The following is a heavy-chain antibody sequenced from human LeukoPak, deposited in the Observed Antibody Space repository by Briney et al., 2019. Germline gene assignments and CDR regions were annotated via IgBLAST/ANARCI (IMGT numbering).Heavy chain of an antibody. CDR2: INHSGST. V-gene: IGHV4-34*01. Sequence: SETLSLTCAVYGGSFSGYYWSWIRQPPGKGLEWIGEINHSGSTNYNPSLKSRVTISVDTSKNQFSLKLSSVTAADTAVYYCARGPVVPAATATYCYYGMDVWGQGTTVTVSS. J-gene: IGHJ6*02. CDR3: ARGPVVPAATATYCYYGMDV. D-gene: IGHD2-2*01. CDR1: GGSFSGYY.